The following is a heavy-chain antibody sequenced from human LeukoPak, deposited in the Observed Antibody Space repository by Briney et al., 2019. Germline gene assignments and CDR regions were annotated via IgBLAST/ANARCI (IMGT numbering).Heavy chain of an antibody. Sequence: GGSLRLSCAASGFTFSGSTMHWVRQAPGKGLEWVGRIRNKANGYATAYVESVKGRFTMSRDDSKNTAYLQMNSLKTEDTAVYYCTGQPNYGDYPNWGQGTLVTVSS. J-gene: IGHJ4*02. V-gene: IGHV3-73*01. CDR3: TGQPNYGDYPN. CDR1: GFTFSGST. D-gene: IGHD4-17*01. CDR2: IRNKANGYAT.